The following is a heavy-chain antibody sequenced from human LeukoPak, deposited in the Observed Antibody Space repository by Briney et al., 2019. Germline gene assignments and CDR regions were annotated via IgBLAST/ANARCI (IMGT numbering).Heavy chain of an antibody. CDR2: INAQNGIS. Sequence: ASAKVSCKTSGYTFTSYYVHWGRQAPGQGLEWMGHINAQNGISKYPQKFHGRVTMTRDTSITTAYMELSSLTSDDTDIYYCTRGQLQKPDFWGPGTLVTVSS. CDR1: GYTFTSYY. J-gene: IGHJ4*02. V-gene: IGHV1-2*05. CDR3: TRGQLQKPDF.